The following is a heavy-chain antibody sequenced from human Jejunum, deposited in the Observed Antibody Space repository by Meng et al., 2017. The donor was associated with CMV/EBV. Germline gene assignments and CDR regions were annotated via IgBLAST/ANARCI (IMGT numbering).Heavy chain of an antibody. CDR3: ARQIRPIDY. Sequence: RRSWGASGFIFSDYYMNWIRQAPGKGLEWVSYISSSGSTIYYADSVKGRFTISRDNAKNSLYLQMNSLRADDTAVYYCARQIRPIDYWGQGTLVTVSS. J-gene: IGHJ4*02. V-gene: IGHV3-11*01. CDR1: GFIFSDYY. D-gene: IGHD3-10*01. CDR2: ISSSGSTI.